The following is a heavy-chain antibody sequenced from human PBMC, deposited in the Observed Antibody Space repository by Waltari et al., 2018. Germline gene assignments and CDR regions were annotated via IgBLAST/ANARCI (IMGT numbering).Heavy chain of an antibody. CDR2: INPHGTT. CDR3: ARLPLGRDFFIWFDP. V-gene: IGHV4-34*02. D-gene: IGHD1-26*01. Sequence: QVQLQQWGAGLLKPSETLSLTCGVYGGSFSGYYWSWIRQPPGKRLEWIGHINPHGTTKYHPLLKSRVTISLDTSKNQFALNLKSVSAADTAVYYCARLPLGRDFFIWFDPWGQGTLVTVSS. J-gene: IGHJ5*02. CDR1: GGSFSGYY.